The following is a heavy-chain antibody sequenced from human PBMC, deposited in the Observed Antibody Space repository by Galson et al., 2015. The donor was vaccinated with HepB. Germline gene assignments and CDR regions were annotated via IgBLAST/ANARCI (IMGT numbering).Heavy chain of an antibody. D-gene: IGHD4-17*01. V-gene: IGHV3-15*07. J-gene: IGHJ6*02. CDR2: IKSKTDGGTT. CDR1: GFTFSNAW. CDR3: TTAEGYGDYHYYGMDV. Sequence: SLRLSCAASGFTFSNAWMNWVRQAPGKGLEWVGRIKSKTDGGTTDYAAPVKGRFTISRDDSKNTLYLQMNSLKTEDTAVYYCTTAEGYGDYHYYGMDVWGQGTTVTVSS.